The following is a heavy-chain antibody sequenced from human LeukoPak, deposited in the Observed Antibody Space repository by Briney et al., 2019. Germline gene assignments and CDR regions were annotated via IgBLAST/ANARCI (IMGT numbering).Heavy chain of an antibody. CDR3: ARQAGRPAGIPFDY. CDR2: ISAYNGNT. CDR1: GGTFSSYA. D-gene: IGHD6-13*01. Sequence: WASVKVSCKASGGTFSSYAISWVRQAPGQGLEWMGWISAYNGNTNYAQKLQGRVTMTTDTSTSTAYMELRSLRSDDTAVYYCARQAGRPAGIPFDYWGQGTLVTVSS. J-gene: IGHJ4*02. V-gene: IGHV1-18*01.